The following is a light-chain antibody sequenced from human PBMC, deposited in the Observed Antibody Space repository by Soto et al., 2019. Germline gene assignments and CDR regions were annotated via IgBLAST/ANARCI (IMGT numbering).Light chain of an antibody. J-gene: IGKJ1*01. CDR2: DAS. Sequence: EIVLTQSPGTLSLSPGEGATLSCRASQSVSSSSLAWYQQKRGQAPRLLIHDASSRATGIPDRFSGSGSGTDFTLTISRLEPEDFAVYYCQQYGGSPRKFGQGTKVDIK. CDR3: QQYGGSPRK. V-gene: IGKV3-20*01. CDR1: QSVSSSS.